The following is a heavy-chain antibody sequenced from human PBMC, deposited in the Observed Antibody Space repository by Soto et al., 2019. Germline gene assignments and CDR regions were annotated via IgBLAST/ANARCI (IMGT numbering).Heavy chain of an antibody. CDR3: ARTATNWFDP. D-gene: IGHD5-18*01. J-gene: IGHJ5*02. Sequence: GESLKISCKGSGYSFSSYWIGWVRQMPGKGLEWMGIIYPGDSNTRYSPSFQGRVTISADKSISTAYLQWSSLKASDTAMYYCARTATNWFDPWGQGTLVTVSS. CDR2: IYPGDSNT. CDR1: GYSFSSYW. V-gene: IGHV5-51*01.